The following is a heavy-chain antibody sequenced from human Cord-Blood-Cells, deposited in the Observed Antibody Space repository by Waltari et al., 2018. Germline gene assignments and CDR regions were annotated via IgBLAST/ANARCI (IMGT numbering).Heavy chain of an antibody. CDR2: INPNSGGT. J-gene: IGHJ2*01. CDR1: GYTFTGYY. D-gene: IGHD6-13*01. Sequence: QVQLVQSGAEVKKPGASVKVSCKASGYTFTGYYMHWVRQAPGQGLEWMGWINPNSGGTNYAQKFQGWVTMTRDTSISTAYMELSRLRSDDTAVYYCARGRIAAAGTWYFDLWGRDTLVTVSS. V-gene: IGHV1-2*04. CDR3: ARGRIAAAGTWYFDL.